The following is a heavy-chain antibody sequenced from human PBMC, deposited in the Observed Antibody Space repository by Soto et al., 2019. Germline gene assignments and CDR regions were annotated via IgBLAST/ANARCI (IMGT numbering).Heavy chain of an antibody. CDR2: ISYDGSNK. V-gene: IGHV3-30*18. CDR1: GFTFSSYG. Sequence: PGGSLRLSCAASGFTFSSYGMHWVRQAPGKGLEWVAVISYDGSNKYYADSVKGRFTISRDNSKNTLYLQMNSLRAEDTAVYYCANSYYYDSSGYSDYWGQGT. D-gene: IGHD3-22*01. CDR3: ANSYYYDSSGYSDY. J-gene: IGHJ4*02.